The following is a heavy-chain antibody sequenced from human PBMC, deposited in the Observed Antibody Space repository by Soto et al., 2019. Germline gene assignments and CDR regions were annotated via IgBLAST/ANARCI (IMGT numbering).Heavy chain of an antibody. V-gene: IGHV3-30*18. D-gene: IGHD6-13*01. CDR3: AKDRSAAESYYFDY. CDR1: GVTFSSYG. CDR2: ISYDGSNK. J-gene: IGHJ4*02. Sequence: SVGSLRLSCAASGVTFSSYGMHWVRQAPGKGLEWVAVISYDGSNKYYADSVKGRFTISRDNSKNTLYLQMNSLRAEDTAVYYCAKDRSAAESYYFDYWGQGTLVTVSS.